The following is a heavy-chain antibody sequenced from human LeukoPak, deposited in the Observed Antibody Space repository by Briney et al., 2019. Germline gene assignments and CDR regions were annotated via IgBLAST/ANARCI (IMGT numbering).Heavy chain of an antibody. D-gene: IGHD1-26*01. CDR3: VKVSGSFYGRFDY. J-gene: IGHJ4*02. V-gene: IGHV3-64D*09. CDR2: ISSNGGSR. CDR1: GCTLCIYA. Sequence: GGSLRLSCTPSGCTLCIYAIRCVRQTPEEGLECVSAISSNGGSRYYADSVKGIFTISRDSSKNTLYLEMSSLRAEDTAVYYCVKVSGSFYGRFDYWGQGTLVTVS.